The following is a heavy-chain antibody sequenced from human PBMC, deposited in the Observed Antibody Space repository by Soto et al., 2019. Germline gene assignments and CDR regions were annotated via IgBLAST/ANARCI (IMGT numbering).Heavy chain of an antibody. CDR2: ISVDSGNT. Sequence: QVQLVQSGAELKKPGASAKVSCKASGYIFTSYGISWVRQAPGQGLEWMAWISVDSGNTNYAQNFQGRVTMTTDTSASTAHMELRSPRSADTAVYYCARFHGSGTNYYMDVCGKGTTVIVSS. CDR1: GYIFTSYG. CDR3: ARFHGSGTNYYMDV. J-gene: IGHJ6*03. V-gene: IGHV1-18*01. D-gene: IGHD3-10*01.